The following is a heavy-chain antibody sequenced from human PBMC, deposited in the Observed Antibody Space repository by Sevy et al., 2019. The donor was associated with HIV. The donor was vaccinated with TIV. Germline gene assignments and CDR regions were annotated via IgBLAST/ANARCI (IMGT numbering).Heavy chain of an antibody. V-gene: IGHV4-31*03. CDR1: GGFIRSGGYY. CDR2: IYYSGNT. CDR3: ARSDGGDYFDY. Sequence: SETLSLTCTVSGGFIRSGGYYWSWIPQHPGKGLEWIGYIYYSGNTYYNPSLKSRVTISVDTSKSQFSLNLSSVTAADTAVYYCARSDGGDYFDYWGQGTLVTVSS. J-gene: IGHJ4*02.